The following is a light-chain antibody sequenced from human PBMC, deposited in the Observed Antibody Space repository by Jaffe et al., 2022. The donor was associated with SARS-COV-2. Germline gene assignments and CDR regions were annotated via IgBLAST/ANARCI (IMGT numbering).Light chain of an antibody. CDR2: GAS. CDR3: QQYGTSPLT. V-gene: IGKV3-20*01. CDR1: QSVRSNY. Sequence: EIVLTQSPGTLSLSPGERATLSCRASQSVRSNYLAWYQRKPGQSPRLLIYGASSRAAGIPDRLSGSGSGTDFTLTISRLEPEDFAVYYCQQYGTSPLTFGGGTKVEI. J-gene: IGKJ4*01.